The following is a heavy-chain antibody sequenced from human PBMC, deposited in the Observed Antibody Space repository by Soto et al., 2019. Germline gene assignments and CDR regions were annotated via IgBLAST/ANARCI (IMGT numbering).Heavy chain of an antibody. V-gene: IGHV3-74*01. CDR3: ARGHRAYYYYGMDV. J-gene: IGHJ6*02. Sequence: EVQLVESGGGLVQPGGSLRLSCAASGFTFSSYWMHWVRQAPGKGLVWVSRIYSDGSSTSYADSVKGRFTISRDNAKNTLYLQMNSLRAEDTAVYYCARGHRAYYYYGMDVWGQGTTVTVSS. CDR1: GFTFSSYW. D-gene: IGHD3-16*02. CDR2: IYSDGSST.